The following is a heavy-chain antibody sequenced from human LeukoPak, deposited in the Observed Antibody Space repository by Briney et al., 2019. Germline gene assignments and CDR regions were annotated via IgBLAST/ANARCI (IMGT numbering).Heavy chain of an antibody. CDR1: GGSISSYY. CDR2: IYYSGST. D-gene: IGHD3-22*01. J-gene: IGHJ6*03. Sequence: SVTLSLTCTVSGGSISSYYWSWIRQPPGKGLEWIGYIYYSGSTNYNPSLKSRVTMSVDTSKNQFSLKLSSVTAADTAVYYCARGQNDYYDSSGYYFYYYYYMDVWGKGTTVTVSS. V-gene: IGHV4-59*12. CDR3: ARGQNDYYDSSGYYFYYYYYMDV.